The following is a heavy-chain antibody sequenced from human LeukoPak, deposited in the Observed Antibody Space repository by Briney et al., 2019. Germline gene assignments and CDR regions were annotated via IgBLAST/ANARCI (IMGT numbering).Heavy chain of an antibody. CDR3: ARVSSSSGWYGSADVEYFQH. Sequence: PGVSLRLSCAASGFTFRSYSMNWVPQAPGKGREWGSSISSSSSYIYYADSVKGRFTIYRDNAKNSLYLQMNSLRAEDTAVYYCARVSSSSGWYGSADVEYFQHWGQGTLVTVSS. D-gene: IGHD6-19*01. J-gene: IGHJ1*01. V-gene: IGHV3-21*01. CDR1: GFTFRSYS. CDR2: ISSSSSYI.